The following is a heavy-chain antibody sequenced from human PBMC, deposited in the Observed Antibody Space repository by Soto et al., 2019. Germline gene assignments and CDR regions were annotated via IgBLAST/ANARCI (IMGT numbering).Heavy chain of an antibody. V-gene: IGHV3-48*01. J-gene: IGHJ3*01. D-gene: IGHD6-19*01. Sequence: PGGSLRLSCAASGFTFSSYSMNWVRQAPGKGLEWVSYISSGSSTIYYADSVKGRFTISRDNAQNSLYLQMNSLRAEDTAVYYCAKTYSSGRGDSDVWGQGTMVTVAS. CDR3: AKTYSSGRGDSDV. CDR2: ISSGSSTI. CDR1: GFTFSSYS.